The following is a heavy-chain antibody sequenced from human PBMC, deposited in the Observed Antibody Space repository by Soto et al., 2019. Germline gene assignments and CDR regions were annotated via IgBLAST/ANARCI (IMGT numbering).Heavy chain of an antibody. CDR3: SRGSSGWSGIDY. V-gene: IGHV3-74*01. D-gene: IGHD6-19*01. J-gene: IGHJ4*02. CDR1: EFTFSSYW. Sequence: EVQLVESGGGLVQPGGSLRVPCTASEFTFSSYWMHWVRQAPGKGLVWVSRINEDGSHILYADSVKGRFTISRDNAKNTLFLQMSSLRAEDTAIYYCSRGSSGWSGIDYWGPGTLVTVSS. CDR2: INEDGSHI.